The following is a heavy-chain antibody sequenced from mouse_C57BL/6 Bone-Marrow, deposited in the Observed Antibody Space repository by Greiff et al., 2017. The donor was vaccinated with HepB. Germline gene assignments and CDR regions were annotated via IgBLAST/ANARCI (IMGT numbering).Heavy chain of an antibody. D-gene: IGHD1-1*01. CDR3: AMVTTVVYYAMDY. Sequence: QVQLKQPGAELVKPGASVKLSCKASGYTFTSYWMHWVKQRPGRGLEWIGRIDPNSGGTKYNEKFKSKATLTVDKPSSTAYMQLSSLTSEDSAVYYCAMVTTVVYYAMDYWGQGTSVTVSS. CDR1: GYTFTSYW. V-gene: IGHV1-72*01. J-gene: IGHJ4*01. CDR2: IDPNSGGT.